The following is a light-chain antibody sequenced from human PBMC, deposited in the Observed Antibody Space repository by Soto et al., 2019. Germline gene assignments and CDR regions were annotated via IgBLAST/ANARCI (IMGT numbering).Light chain of an antibody. CDR1: SSDVGAYSY. V-gene: IGLV2-8*01. CDR3: SSYAGINTFVV. CDR2: EVS. J-gene: IGLJ2*01. Sequence: QSALTQPPSASGSPGQSVTISCTGTSSDVGAYSYVSWYQQHPGKAPKLMIYEVSKRPSGVPDRFSGSKSGNTASLTVSGLQAEDEADYYCSSYAGINTFVVYGGGTKLTVL.